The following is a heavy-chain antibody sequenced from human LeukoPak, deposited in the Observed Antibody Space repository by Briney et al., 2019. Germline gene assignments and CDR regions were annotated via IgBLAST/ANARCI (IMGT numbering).Heavy chain of an antibody. CDR1: GFTFSTSE. Sequence: GGSLRLSCAASGFTFSTSEMNWVRQAPGKGLEWVANIKQDGSEKYYVDSVKGRFTISRDNAKNSLFLQMNSLRPEDTAVYYCARDRSGPNYWGQGTLVTVSS. J-gene: IGHJ4*02. CDR2: IKQDGSEK. CDR3: ARDRSGPNY. V-gene: IGHV3-7*05.